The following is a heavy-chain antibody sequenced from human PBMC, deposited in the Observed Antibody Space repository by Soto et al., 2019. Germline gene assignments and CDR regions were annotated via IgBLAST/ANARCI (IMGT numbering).Heavy chain of an antibody. CDR1: GGSIISHD. D-gene: IGHD1-26*01. CDR3: ARDGREASGMDV. V-gene: IGHV4-59*11. J-gene: IGHJ6*02. Sequence: PAYTLSLTFTFSGGSIISHDWSWCRKAPGKGLEWMGHIYFRSSPSYQPPLTSRTAKSVDTSDHQFTLKLTSVTTADTAVYYCARDGREASGMDVWGQGTKVTVSS. CDR2: IYFRSSP.